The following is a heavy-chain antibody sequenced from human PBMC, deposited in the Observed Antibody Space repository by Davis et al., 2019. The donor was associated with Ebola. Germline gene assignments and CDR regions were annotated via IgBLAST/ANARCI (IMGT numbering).Heavy chain of an antibody. V-gene: IGHV3-23*01. Sequence: GESLKISCAAFGFTFSSYALHWVRQAPGKGLEWVSGIISSGANTYYAGSVKGRFTISRDNSKNTLYLQMNGLRVEDTAIYYCAKDTSNIWFDIWGQGTMVTVSS. J-gene: IGHJ3*02. CDR1: GFTFSSYA. CDR2: IISSGANT. CDR3: AKDTSNIWFDI. D-gene: IGHD1-26*01.